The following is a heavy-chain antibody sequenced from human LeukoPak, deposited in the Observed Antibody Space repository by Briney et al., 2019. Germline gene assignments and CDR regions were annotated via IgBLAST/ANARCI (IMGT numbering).Heavy chain of an antibody. Sequence: PGGSLRLSCAASGFTFSSYEMNWVRQAPGKGLEWVSYISSSGSTIYYADSVKGRFTISRDNAKNSLCLQMNSLRAEDTAVYYCARDEGVEMATGDVAFDIWGQGTMVTVSS. J-gene: IGHJ3*02. V-gene: IGHV3-48*03. CDR3: ARDEGVEMATGDVAFDI. CDR2: ISSSGSTI. CDR1: GFTFSSYE. D-gene: IGHD5-24*01.